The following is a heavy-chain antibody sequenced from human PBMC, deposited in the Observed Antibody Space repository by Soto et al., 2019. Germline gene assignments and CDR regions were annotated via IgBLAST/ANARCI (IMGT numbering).Heavy chain of an antibody. CDR3: ARVRAYDFWSGYSSPLYYYYGMDV. V-gene: IGHV1-69*06. D-gene: IGHD3-3*01. CDR2: IIPIFGTA. Sequence: VDVSWAPSGATLHLYAIMCVRQAPGQGLELMGGIIPIFGTANYAQKFQGRVTITADKSTSTAYMELSSLRSEDTAVYYCARVRAYDFWSGYSSPLYYYYGMDVWGQGTTVTV. CDR1: GATLHLYA. J-gene: IGHJ6*02.